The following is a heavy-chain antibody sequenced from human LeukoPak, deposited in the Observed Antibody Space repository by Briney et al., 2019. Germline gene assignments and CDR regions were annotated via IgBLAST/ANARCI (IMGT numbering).Heavy chain of an antibody. CDR2: ISSSSSYT. J-gene: IGHJ3*02. CDR3: ARREGLYDSDGYFEGDGFDI. D-gene: IGHD3-22*01. V-gene: IGHV3-21*01. CDR1: GFTFTTYR. Sequence: GGSLRLSCAASGFTFTTYRMEWVRQAPGEGLEWVSSISSSSSYTYYADSVKGRFTISTDKAKNSLYLQLNRLRAEDTAVYYSARREGLYDSDGYFEGDGFDIWGQGTMVTVSS.